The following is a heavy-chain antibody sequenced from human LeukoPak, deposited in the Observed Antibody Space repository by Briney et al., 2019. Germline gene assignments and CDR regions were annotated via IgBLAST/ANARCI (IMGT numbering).Heavy chain of an antibody. CDR3: VRGAGLIHSDRGGIRGYFDY. D-gene: IGHD3-22*01. CDR1: GDSISNDNW. J-gene: IGHJ4*02. V-gene: IGHV4-4*02. CDR2: IHHSGNT. Sequence: SETLSLTCAVSGDSISNDNWWSWVRQPPGKGLEWIGEIHHSGNTNYNPSLRSRVTTSMDKSKNHVSLKVNSVTAADTAVYYCVRGAGLIHSDRGGIRGYFDYWGQGALVTVSS.